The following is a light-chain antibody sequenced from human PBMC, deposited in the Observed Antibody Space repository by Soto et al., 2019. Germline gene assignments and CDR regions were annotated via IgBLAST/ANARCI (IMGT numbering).Light chain of an antibody. V-gene: IGKV3-20*01. Sequence: EIVLTQSPGTLSLSPGERATLSCRASQSVSNTYLAWYQQKPGQAPRLLIYDASSRATGIPDRFSGSGYGTDFTLTISRLEPEDFAVYYCQQYGRSPGLFTFGPGTKVDSK. CDR1: QSVSNTY. J-gene: IGKJ3*01. CDR2: DAS. CDR3: QQYGRSPGLFT.